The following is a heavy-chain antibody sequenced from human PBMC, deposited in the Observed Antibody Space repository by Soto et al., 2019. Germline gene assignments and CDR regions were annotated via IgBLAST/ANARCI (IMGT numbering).Heavy chain of an antibody. CDR1: RFTFGDYA. Sequence: GGSLRLSCTASRFTFGDYAMSWFRQAPGKGLEWVGFIRSKAYGGTTEYAASVKGRFTISRDDSKSIAYLQMNSLKTEDKAVYYCTRDLHPDIVVVPAAIPFDYWGQGTLVTVSP. V-gene: IGHV3-49*03. CDR2: IRSKAYGGTT. CDR3: TRDLHPDIVVVPAAIPFDY. D-gene: IGHD2-2*01. J-gene: IGHJ4*02.